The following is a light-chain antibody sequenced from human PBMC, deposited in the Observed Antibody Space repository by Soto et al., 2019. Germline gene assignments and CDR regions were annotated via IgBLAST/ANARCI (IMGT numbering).Light chain of an antibody. CDR1: QSVGSN. J-gene: IGKJ1*01. V-gene: IGKV3-15*01. Sequence: EIILTQSPVTLSVSPGERATLSCRTSQSVGSNLAWYQQKPGQAPRLLIYGASTRATGVPPRFSGSGSGTEFTLTISSLQSEDFAVYYCQKFNKWPWTFGQGTKVEIK. CDR3: QKFNKWPWT. CDR2: GAS.